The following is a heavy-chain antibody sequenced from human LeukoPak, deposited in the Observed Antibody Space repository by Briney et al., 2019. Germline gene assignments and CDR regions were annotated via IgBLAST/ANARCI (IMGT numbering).Heavy chain of an antibody. V-gene: IGHV4-34*11. CDR3: ARVPITMVRGVIIWHKYYYYYYMDV. J-gene: IGHJ6*03. D-gene: IGHD3-10*01. Sequence: PSETLSLTCAVYGGSFSGYYWSWIRQPPGKGLEWIGYIYYSGSTNYNPSLKSRVTISVDTSKNQFSLKLSSVTAADTAVYYCARVPITMVRGVIIWHKYYYYYYMDVWGKGTTVTISS. CDR1: GGSFSGYY. CDR2: IYYSGST.